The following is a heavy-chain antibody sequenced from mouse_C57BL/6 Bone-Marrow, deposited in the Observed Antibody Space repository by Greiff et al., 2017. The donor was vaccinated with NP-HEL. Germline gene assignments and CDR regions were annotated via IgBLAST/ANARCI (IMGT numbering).Heavy chain of an antibody. CDR3: ARSYDPFAY. CDR2: IYPGDGDT. V-gene: IGHV1-82*01. Sequence: QVQLQQSGPELVKPGASVKISCKASGYAFSSSWMNWVKQRPGKGLEWIGRIYPGDGDTNYNGKFKGKATLTADKSSSTAYMQLSSLTSEDSAVYFCARSYDPFAYGGRGTLVTVSA. D-gene: IGHD2-3*01. CDR1: GYAFSSSW. J-gene: IGHJ3*01.